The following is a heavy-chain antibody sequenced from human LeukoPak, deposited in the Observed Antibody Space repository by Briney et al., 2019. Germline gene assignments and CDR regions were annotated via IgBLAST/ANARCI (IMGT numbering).Heavy chain of an antibody. CDR1: GFTSTNSA. J-gene: IGHJ4*02. CDR2: IVVGSGNT. V-gene: IGHV1-58*02. Sequence: GASVKVSCKASGFTSTNSAMQWVRQTRGQRLERIGWIVVGSGNTNYAQKFQERVTITRDMSTSTAYMEVSSLRSEDTAMYYCAADGATYCDGDCFDLWGQGTLVTVSS. D-gene: IGHD2-21*02. CDR3: AADGATYCDGDCFDL.